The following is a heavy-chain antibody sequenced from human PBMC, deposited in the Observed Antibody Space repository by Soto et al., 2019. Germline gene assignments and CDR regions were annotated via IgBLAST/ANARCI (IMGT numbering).Heavy chain of an antibody. Sequence: GGSLRLSCAASGFSFTSYAMSWVRQAPGKGLEWVSAISGNSVYTYYADSVKGRFTISRDNSKDTLYLQMNSLRADDTAVYYCVKPPDRDGRWLHFDAWGQGTLVTVSS. CDR1: GFSFTSYA. D-gene: IGHD5-12*01. V-gene: IGHV3-23*01. J-gene: IGHJ4*02. CDR3: VKPPDRDGRWLHFDA. CDR2: ISGNSVYT.